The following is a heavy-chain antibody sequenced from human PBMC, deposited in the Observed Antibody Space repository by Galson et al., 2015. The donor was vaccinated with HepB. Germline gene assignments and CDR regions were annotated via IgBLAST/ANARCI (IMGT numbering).Heavy chain of an antibody. CDR2: TYYRSKWYN. Sequence: CAISGDSVSSNSAAWNWIRQSPSRGLEWLGRTYYRSKWYNDYAVSVKSRITINPDTSKNQFSLQLNSVTPEDTAVYYCARVWQLEWLFPSYYYYGMDVWGQGTTVTVSS. D-gene: IGHD3-3*01. CDR3: ARVWQLEWLFPSYYYYGMDV. V-gene: IGHV6-1*01. J-gene: IGHJ6*02. CDR1: GDSVSSNSAA.